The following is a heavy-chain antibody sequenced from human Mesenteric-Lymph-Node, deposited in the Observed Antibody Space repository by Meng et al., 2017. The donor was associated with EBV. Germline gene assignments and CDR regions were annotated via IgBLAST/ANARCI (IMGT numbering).Heavy chain of an antibody. CDR2: INSDGSTT. J-gene: IGHJ4*02. CDR3: ARDKAIYGDYGGGMAI. CDR1: GFTFSSNW. Sequence: EVQLXXXXXGLVXPXXXLILXXXASGFTFSSNWMHWVRQVPGKGLVWVSRINSDGSTTSYADSVKGRFTISRDNSKNTLYLQMNSLRAEDTTVYYCARDKAIYGDYGGGMAIWGQGTLVTVSS. D-gene: IGHD4-17*01. V-gene: IGHV3-74*01.